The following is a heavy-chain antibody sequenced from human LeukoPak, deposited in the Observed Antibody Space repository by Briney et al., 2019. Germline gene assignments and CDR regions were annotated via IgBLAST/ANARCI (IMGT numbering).Heavy chain of an antibody. D-gene: IGHD3-22*01. V-gene: IGHV4-4*07. CDR2: IYTSGST. CDR3: ARDPGYYYDSSGFDY. J-gene: IGHJ4*02. CDR1: GGSISSYY. Sequence: PSETLSLTCTVSGGSISSYYWSWTRQPAGKGLEWIGRIYTSGSTNYNPSLKSRVTMSIDTSKNQFSLKLSSVTAADTAVYYCARDPGYYYDSSGFDYWGQGTLVTVSS.